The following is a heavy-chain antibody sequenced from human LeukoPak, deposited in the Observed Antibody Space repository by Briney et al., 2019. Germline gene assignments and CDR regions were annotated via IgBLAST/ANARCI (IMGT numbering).Heavy chain of an antibody. CDR3: AKGRTNDY. V-gene: IGHV3-23*01. CDR2: ISDTGGNT. J-gene: IGHJ4*02. D-gene: IGHD1/OR15-1a*01. CDR1: GFTFSTYA. Sequence: GGSLRLSCAASGFTFSTYAMSWVRQTPERELEWVSAISDTGGNTLYADSVKGRFTISRDNSKNTLYLQMNSLRAEDTAIYYCAKGRTNDYWGQGTLVTVSS.